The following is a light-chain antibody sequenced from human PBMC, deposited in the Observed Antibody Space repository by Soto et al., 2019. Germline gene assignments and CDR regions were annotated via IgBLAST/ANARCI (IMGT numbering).Light chain of an antibody. Sequence: DIQMTQSPSSLSASVGDRVTITCRASQGISTYLIWYQQRQGKAPKLLIYASSNLVSGVPSRFTVRGSGTEFNLTISSLQPEDFATYYCQQSYRTPYTFGQGTKLETK. CDR2: ASS. CDR1: QGISTY. V-gene: IGKV1-39*01. CDR3: QQSYRTPYT. J-gene: IGKJ2*01.